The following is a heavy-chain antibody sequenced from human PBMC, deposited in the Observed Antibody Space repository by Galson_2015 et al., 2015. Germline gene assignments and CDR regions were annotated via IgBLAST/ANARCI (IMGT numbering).Heavy chain of an antibody. V-gene: IGHV1-24*01. D-gene: IGHD3-3*01. CDR1: GYTLTELS. CDR3: ATPTSPSPFLEWHNYYYYGMDV. CDR2: FDPEDGET. Sequence: SVKVSCKVSGYTLTELSMHWVRQAPGKGLEWMGGFDPEDGETIYAQKFQGRVTMTEDTSTDTAYMELSSLRSEDTAVYYCATPTSPSPFLEWHNYYYYGMDVWGQGTTVTVSS. J-gene: IGHJ6*02.